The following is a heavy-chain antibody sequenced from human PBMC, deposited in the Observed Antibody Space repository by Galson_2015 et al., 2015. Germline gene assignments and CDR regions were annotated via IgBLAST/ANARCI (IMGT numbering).Heavy chain of an antibody. D-gene: IGHD2-2*01. CDR3: ARESSVVPAARRLDY. V-gene: IGHV3-30*03. J-gene: IGHJ4*02. CDR1: GFTFSSYG. CDR2: ISYDGSNK. Sequence: SLRLSCAASGFTFSSYGMHWVRQAPGKGLEWVAVISYDGSNKYYADSVKGRFTISRDNSKNTLYLQMNSLRAEDTAVYYCARESSVVPAARRLDYWGQGTLVTVSS.